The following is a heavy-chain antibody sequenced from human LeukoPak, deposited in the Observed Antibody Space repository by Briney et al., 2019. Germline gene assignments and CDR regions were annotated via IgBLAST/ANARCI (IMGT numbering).Heavy chain of an antibody. Sequence: GGSLRLSCAASGFTVSDNYMNWVRQAPGKGLEWVSVVYIGGTRYYADSAKGRFTISRDNSQNTLYLQMNSLRAEDTAVYYCARDYADYVGYFFFDYWGLGTLVTVSS. V-gene: IGHV3-53*01. D-gene: IGHD4-17*01. CDR2: VYIGGTR. J-gene: IGHJ4*02. CDR1: GFTVSDNY. CDR3: ARDYADYVGYFFFDY.